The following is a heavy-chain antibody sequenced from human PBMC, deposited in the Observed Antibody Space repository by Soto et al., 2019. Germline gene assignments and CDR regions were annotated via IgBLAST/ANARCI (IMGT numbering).Heavy chain of an antibody. CDR1: GGTFSSYT. D-gene: IGHD4-17*01. CDR3: ARGYGDYGWFDP. V-gene: IGHV1-69*02. J-gene: IGHJ5*02. CDR2: IIPILGIA. Sequence: QVQLVQSGAEVKKPGSSVKVSCKASGGTFSSYTISWVRQAPGQGLEWMGRIIPILGIANYAQKFQGRVTITADKSTSTAYMELSSLGSEDTAVYYCARGYGDYGWFDPWGQGTLVTVSS.